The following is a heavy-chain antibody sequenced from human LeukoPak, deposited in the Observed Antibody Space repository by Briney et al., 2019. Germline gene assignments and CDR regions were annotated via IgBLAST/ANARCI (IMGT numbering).Heavy chain of an antibody. J-gene: IGHJ4*02. Sequence: PSETLSLTCAVSXGSIXSYYWSWIRXPPGKXLEWIAYIHYSGNTNCNPSLKSRVTISLDTSKNQFSLKLSSVTAADTAVYYCARRGNFDYWGQGTLVTVSS. CDR2: IHYSGNT. CDR1: XGSIXSYY. D-gene: IGHD6-13*01. CDR3: ARRGNFDY. V-gene: IGHV4-59*08.